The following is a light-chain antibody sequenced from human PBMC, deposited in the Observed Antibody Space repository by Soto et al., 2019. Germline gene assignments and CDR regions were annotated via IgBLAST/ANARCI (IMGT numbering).Light chain of an antibody. CDR1: QSISSY. CDR2: AAS. V-gene: IGKV1-39*01. Sequence: DIQMTHSSSCLSASIGDRGTITCRASQSISSYLNWYQQKPGKAPKLLIYAASSLQSGVPSRFSGSGSGTDFTLTISSLQPEDFATYYCQQSYSTPRTSGQGTKVDI. CDR3: QQSYSTPRT. J-gene: IGKJ1*01.